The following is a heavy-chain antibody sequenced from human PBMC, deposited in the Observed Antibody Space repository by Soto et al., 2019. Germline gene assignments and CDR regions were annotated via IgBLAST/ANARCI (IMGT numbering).Heavy chain of an antibody. CDR1: GFTFSSYA. CDR2: ISGSDGST. V-gene: IGHV3-23*01. J-gene: IGHJ4*02. CDR3: ARRSSRWYFDY. D-gene: IGHD6-13*01. Sequence: EVQLLESGGGLVQPGGSLRLSCAASGFTFSSYAMNWVRQAPGKGLEWVSVISGSDGSTYYADSVKGRFTISRANSKNTLNLQMNSLRAEDTAVYYCARRSSRWYFDYWGQGTLVTGSS.